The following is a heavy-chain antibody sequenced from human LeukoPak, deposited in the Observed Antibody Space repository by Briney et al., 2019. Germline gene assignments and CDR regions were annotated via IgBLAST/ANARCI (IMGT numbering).Heavy chain of an antibody. Sequence: SETLSLTCTVSGGSISSYYWSWIRQPPGKGLEWVGYIYYSGSTNYNPSPKSRVTISVDTSKNQFSLKLSSVTAADTAVYYCARANTAMVFDYWGQGTLVTVSS. CDR2: IYYSGST. J-gene: IGHJ4*02. D-gene: IGHD5-18*01. CDR3: ARANTAMVFDY. CDR1: GGSISSYY. V-gene: IGHV4-59*01.